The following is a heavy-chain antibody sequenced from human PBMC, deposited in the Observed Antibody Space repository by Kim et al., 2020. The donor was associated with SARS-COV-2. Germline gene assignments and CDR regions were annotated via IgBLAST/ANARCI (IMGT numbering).Heavy chain of an antibody. CDR3: VVDSYYYYGMDV. Sequence: GGSLRLSCEASGFTFSSFWMHWVRQAPGKGLVWVSRINIDGNSARHADSVKGRFTISRDNAKNTVYMEMNSLRVEDTAVYYCVVDSYYYYGMDVWGQGTTVTVSS. J-gene: IGHJ6*02. V-gene: IGHV3-74*01. CDR1: GFTFSSFW. D-gene: IGHD2-21*01. CDR2: INIDGNSA.